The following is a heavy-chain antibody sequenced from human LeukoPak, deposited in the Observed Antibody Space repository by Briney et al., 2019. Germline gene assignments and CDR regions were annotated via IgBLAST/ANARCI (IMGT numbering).Heavy chain of an antibody. CDR3: ARDHDYGDSLFDY. Sequence: GGSLRLSCAASGFTFSSYGMHWVRQAPGKGLEWVAVIWYDGSNKYYADSVKGRFTISRDNSKNTLYLQMNSLRADDTAVYYCARDHDYGDSLFDYWGQGTLVTVSS. V-gene: IGHV3-33*01. D-gene: IGHD4-17*01. J-gene: IGHJ4*02. CDR2: IWYDGSNK. CDR1: GFTFSSYG.